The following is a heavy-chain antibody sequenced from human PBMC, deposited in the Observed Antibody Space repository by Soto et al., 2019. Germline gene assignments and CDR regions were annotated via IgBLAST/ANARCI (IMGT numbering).Heavy chain of an antibody. CDR2: ISDSGST. CDR1: GGSISSGGYY. CDR3: ARTTFYDIFTAYYSLFDY. V-gene: IGHV4-31*03. D-gene: IGHD3-9*01. Sequence: QVQLQESGPGLVKPSQTLTLTCTVSGGSISSGGYYWSWIRQHPGKGLEWIGYISDSGSTYYNPSLKSRVTISVDTSKNHFSLKPSAVTAADTAVYYCARTTFYDIFTAYYSLFDYWGQGTLVTVSS. J-gene: IGHJ4*02.